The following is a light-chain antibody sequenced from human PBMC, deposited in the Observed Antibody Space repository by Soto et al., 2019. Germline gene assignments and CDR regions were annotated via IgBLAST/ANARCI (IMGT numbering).Light chain of an antibody. V-gene: IGLV1-51*01. CDR1: SSDIGNNY. CDR2: DNN. Sequence: QSVLTQPPSVSAAPGQTVTISCSGSSSDIGNNYVSWYQQVPGTAPKLLIYDNNKRPSGIPDRFSASKSGTSATLGITGLQTGDEADYYCGTWDTSLSGNMVFGGGTKLTVL. CDR3: GTWDTSLSGNMV. J-gene: IGLJ2*01.